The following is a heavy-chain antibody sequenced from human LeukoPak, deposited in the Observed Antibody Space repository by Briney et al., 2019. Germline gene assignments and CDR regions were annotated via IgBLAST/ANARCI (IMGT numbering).Heavy chain of an antibody. V-gene: IGHV3-7*01. CDR2: IKQDGSEK. J-gene: IGHJ5*02. CDR1: GFTFSSYW. Sequence: GGSLRLSCAASGFTFSSYWMSWVRQAPWRGLEWVASIKQDGSEKYCVDSVKGRFTISRDNANNSLYLQMNSLRADDTAVYYCARDIGLRKAAPPGWFDPWGQGALVTVSS. CDR3: ARDIGLRKAAPPGWFDP. D-gene: IGHD6-6*01.